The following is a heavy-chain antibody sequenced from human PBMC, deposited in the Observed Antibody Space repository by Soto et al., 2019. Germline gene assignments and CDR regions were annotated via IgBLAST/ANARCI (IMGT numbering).Heavy chain of an antibody. J-gene: IGHJ4*02. D-gene: IGHD3-10*01. CDR2: INAGNGNT. V-gene: IGHV1-3*01. CDR3: ARDWNVVTMVRAVYGY. Sequence: ASVKVSCKASGYTFTSYAMHWVRQAPGQRLEWMGWINAGNGNTKYSQKLQGRVTITRDTSASTAYMELSSLRSEDTAVYYCARDWNVVTMVRAVYGYWGQGTLVTVSS. CDR1: GYTFTSYA.